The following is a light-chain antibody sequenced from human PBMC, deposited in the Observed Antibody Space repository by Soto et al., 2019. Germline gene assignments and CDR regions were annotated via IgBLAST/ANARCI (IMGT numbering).Light chain of an antibody. CDR2: VAS. CDR1: QGISRW. Sequence: DIQMTQSPSSVSASVGHRVTITCRASQGISRWLAWYQQKPGKAPKLLIYVASSLQSGVPSRFSGSGSGTDFTLTIRSLQLVDSSTYYCPQARGLPLTLGQVTRLESK. CDR3: PQARGLPLT. J-gene: IGKJ5*01. V-gene: IGKV1D-12*01.